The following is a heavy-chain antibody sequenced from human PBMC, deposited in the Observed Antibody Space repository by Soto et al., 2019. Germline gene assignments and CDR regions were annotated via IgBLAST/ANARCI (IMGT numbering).Heavy chain of an antibody. CDR2: IIPILGIA. V-gene: IGHV1-69*02. CDR1: GGTFSSYT. CDR3: ASQGGRAIQRWLSAWYYYGMDV. J-gene: IGHJ6*02. D-gene: IGHD5-18*01. Sequence: QVQLVQSGAEVKKPGSSVKVSCKASGGTFSSYTISWVRQAPGQGLEWMGRIIPILGIANYAQKFQGRVTITADKSTSTAYMELSSLRSEDTAVYYCASQGGRAIQRWLSAWYYYGMDVWGQGTTVTVSS.